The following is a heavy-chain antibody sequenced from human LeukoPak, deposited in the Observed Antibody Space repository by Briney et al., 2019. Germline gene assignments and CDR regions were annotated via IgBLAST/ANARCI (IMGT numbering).Heavy chain of an antibody. CDR3: AVALGYCTNGVCSDDAFDI. CDR1: GGSFSGYY. CDR2: INHSGST. J-gene: IGHJ3*02. V-gene: IGHV4-34*01. D-gene: IGHD2-8*01. Sequence: KPSETLSLTCAVYGGSFSGYYWSWIRQPPGKGLEWIGEINHSGSTNYNPSLKSRVTISVDTSKNQFSLKLSSVTAADTAVYYCAVALGYCTNGVCSDDAFDIWGQGTMVTVSS.